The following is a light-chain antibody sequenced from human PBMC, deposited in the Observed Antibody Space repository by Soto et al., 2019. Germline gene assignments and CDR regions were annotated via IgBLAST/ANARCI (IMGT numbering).Light chain of an antibody. V-gene: IGKV3D-20*02. CDR2: GTS. CDR1: QSFNSIY. J-gene: IGKJ5*01. Sequence: EIVLTQSPGTLSLSPGERATLSCRASQSFNSIYLAWYQQKPGQAPRLVMYGTSNRAAGIPDRFSGSGSGTDFTLTISRLEPEDFAVYYCQQRSNWITFGQGTRLEIK. CDR3: QQRSNWIT.